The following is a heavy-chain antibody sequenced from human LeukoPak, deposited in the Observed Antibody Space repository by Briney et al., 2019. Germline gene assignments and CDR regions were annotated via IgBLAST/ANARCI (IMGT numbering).Heavy chain of an antibody. Sequence: GGSLRLSCAVSGFTFSSYWMSWVRQVPGKGLEWLAHINEDGSKGYYVDSVKGRFTISRDNANSSLYLQMNSLRADDTAVYYCAREAAPWGRGTRVTVSS. CDR1: GFTFSSYW. J-gene: IGHJ4*02. CDR3: AREAAP. D-gene: IGHD6-13*01. CDR2: INEDGSKG. V-gene: IGHV3-7*01.